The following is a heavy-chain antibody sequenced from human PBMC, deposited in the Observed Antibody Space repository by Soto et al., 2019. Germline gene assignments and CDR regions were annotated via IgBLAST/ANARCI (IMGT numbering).Heavy chain of an antibody. CDR2: LYYTMTT. J-gene: IGHJ5*02. D-gene: IGHD2-2*01. CDR1: GGSIGSSSYY. CDR3: GAYCSRTYRYDWCDR. Sequence: WETRSLTCSVSGGSIGSSSYYFGWILQPTGKGLEWIVSLYYTMTTYYNSSLKSRVTISADKSQKQFSLRLSSVTAADTAVYYCGAYCSRTYRYDWCDRWGKGTILIGST. V-gene: IGHV4-39*01.